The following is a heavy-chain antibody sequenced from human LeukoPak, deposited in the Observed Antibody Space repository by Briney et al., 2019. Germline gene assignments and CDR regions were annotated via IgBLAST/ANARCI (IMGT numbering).Heavy chain of an antibody. CDR1: GGSISSSSYY. V-gene: IGHV4-39*01. CDR3: ARTMVREVLDY. Sequence: ASETLSLTCTVSGGSISSSSYYWGWIRQPPGKGLEWIGSIYYSGSTYYNPSLKSRVTISVDTSKNQFSLKLSSVTAADTAVYYCARTMVREVLDYWGQGTLVTVSS. D-gene: IGHD3-10*01. J-gene: IGHJ4*02. CDR2: IYYSGST.